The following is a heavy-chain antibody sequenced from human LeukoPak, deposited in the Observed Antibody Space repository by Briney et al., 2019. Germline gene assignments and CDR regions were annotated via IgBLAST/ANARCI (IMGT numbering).Heavy chain of an antibody. V-gene: IGHV1-18*01. CDR3: ARYPATYNWNDVDYFDY. Sequence: ASVKVSCKASGYTCTSYGISWVRQAPGQGLEWMGWISAYNGNTNYAQKLQGRVTMTTDTSTSTAYMELRSLRSDDRAVYYCARYPATYNWNDVDYFDYWGQGTLVTVSS. D-gene: IGHD1-1*01. CDR2: ISAYNGNT. J-gene: IGHJ4*02. CDR1: GYTCTSYG.